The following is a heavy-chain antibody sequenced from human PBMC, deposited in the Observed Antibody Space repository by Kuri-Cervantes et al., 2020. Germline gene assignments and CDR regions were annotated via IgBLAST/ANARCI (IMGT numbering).Heavy chain of an antibody. J-gene: IGHJ3*02. CDR2: INHSGST. CDR3: ARGGFWGARNDAFDI. D-gene: IGHD3-10*01. Sequence: SETLSLTCAVYGGSFSGYHWSWIRQPPGKGLEWIGEINHSGSTNYNPSLKSRVTMSVDTSKNQSSLKLSSVTAADTAVYYCARGGFWGARNDAFDIWGQGTMVTVSS. CDR1: GGSFSGYH. V-gene: IGHV4-34*01.